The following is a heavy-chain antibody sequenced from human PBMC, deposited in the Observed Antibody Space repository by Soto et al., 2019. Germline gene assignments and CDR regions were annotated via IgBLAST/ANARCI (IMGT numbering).Heavy chain of an antibody. Sequence: PSETLTLTCAVYGGSVNGYYWNWIRQPPGKGLEWIGEINHTGGTHDNPSLKSRVTMSVDTSKNQFSLRLSSVTAADTAIYYCATRITVFGLLIPPFDHWGQGNQVTVS. CDR1: GGSVNGYY. D-gene: IGHD3-3*01. CDR3: ATRITVFGLLIPPFDH. V-gene: IGHV4-34*01. CDR2: INHTGGT. J-gene: IGHJ5*02.